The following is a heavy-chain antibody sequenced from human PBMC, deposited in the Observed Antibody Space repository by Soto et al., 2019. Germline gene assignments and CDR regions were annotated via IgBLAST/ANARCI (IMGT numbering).Heavy chain of an antibody. Sequence: QVQLQESAQGLVQPSQTLSLTCTVSGGSISSGGYYWSWIRQHPGKGLEWIGYIYYSGSTYYNPSLKSRVTISVDTSKNQFSLKLSSVTAADTAVYYCARGVTLVRGVIHTPYFDYWGQGALVTVSS. V-gene: IGHV4-31*03. CDR1: GGSISSGGYY. CDR2: IYYSGST. CDR3: ARGVTLVRGVIHTPYFDY. D-gene: IGHD3-10*01. J-gene: IGHJ4*02.